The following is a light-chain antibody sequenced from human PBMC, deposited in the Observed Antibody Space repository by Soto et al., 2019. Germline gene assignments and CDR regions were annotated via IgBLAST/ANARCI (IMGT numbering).Light chain of an antibody. Sequence: DVVMTQSPLSLPVTLGQPASISCRSSQSLLSSDGHTYLNWYQQRPGQPPRLLIYDASTRATGIPDRFSGSGSGTEFTLTISSLQPDDFATYYCQQYNNYPRTFGQGTKVDI. CDR3: QQYNNYPRT. V-gene: IGKV2-30*01. CDR2: DAS. CDR1: QSLLSSDGHTY. J-gene: IGKJ1*01.